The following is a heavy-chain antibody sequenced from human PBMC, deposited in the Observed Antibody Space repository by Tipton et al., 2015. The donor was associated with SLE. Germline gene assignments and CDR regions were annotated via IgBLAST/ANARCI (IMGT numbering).Heavy chain of an antibody. J-gene: IGHJ4*02. Sequence: LRLSCAVYGESFNGYFWTWIRQPPGKGLEWIAEIIHSGVTNYNPSLRSRVTISVDMSKNQVSLKLSSVTAADTAVYYCARVAPSEVFDYWGQGTLVTASS. V-gene: IGHV4-34*12. CDR1: GESFNGYF. D-gene: IGHD5-12*01. CDR2: IIHSGVT. CDR3: ARVAPSEVFDY.